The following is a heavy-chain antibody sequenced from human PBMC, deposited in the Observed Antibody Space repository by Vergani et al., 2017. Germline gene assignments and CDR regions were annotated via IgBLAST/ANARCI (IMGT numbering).Heavy chain of an antibody. V-gene: IGHV3-30*03. Sequence: QVHLVESGGGVVQPGRSLRLSCVVSGFTSSYYGMHWVRQAPGKGLEWVAMISYDGTQKYYADSVKGRFTISRDNSKSTLYLQMNSLRTEDTAVYYCATKSYGTPGCQIGYFREWGQGTLVTVSS. J-gene: IGHJ1*01. CDR1: GFTSSYYG. D-gene: IGHD1-1*01. CDR2: ISYDGTQK. CDR3: ATKSYGTPGCQIGYFRE.